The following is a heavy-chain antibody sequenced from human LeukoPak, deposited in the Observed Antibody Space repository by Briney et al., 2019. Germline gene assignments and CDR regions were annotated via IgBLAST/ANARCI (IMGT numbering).Heavy chain of an antibody. J-gene: IGHJ5*02. V-gene: IGHV4-34*01. Sequence: SETLSLTCAVYGGSFSGYYWSWIRQPPGKGLEWIGEINHSGSTNYNPSLKSRVTISVDTSKNQFSLKLSSVTAADTAVYYCARFLGTRYYYGSGSYPENWFAPGARGTWVTVPS. CDR1: GGSFSGYY. CDR2: INHSGST. D-gene: IGHD3-10*01. CDR3: ARFLGTRYYYGSGSYPENWFAP.